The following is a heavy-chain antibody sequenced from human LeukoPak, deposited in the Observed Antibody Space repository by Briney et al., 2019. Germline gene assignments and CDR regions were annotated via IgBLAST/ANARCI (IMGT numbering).Heavy chain of an antibody. CDR3: ARDLPRYCSGGSCYISDY. D-gene: IGHD2-15*01. CDR1: GGSFSGYY. V-gene: IGHV4-34*01. CDR2: INHSGST. J-gene: IGHJ4*02. Sequence: SETLSLTCAVYGGSFSGYYWSWIRQPPGKGLEWIGEINHSGSTNYNPSLKSRVTISVDTSKNQFSLKLSSVTAADTAVYYCARDLPRYCSGGSCYISDYWGQGTLVTVSS.